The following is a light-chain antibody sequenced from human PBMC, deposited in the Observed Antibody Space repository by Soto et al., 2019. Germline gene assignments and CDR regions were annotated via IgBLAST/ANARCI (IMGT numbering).Light chain of an antibody. CDR2: GAS. V-gene: IGKV3-15*01. CDR3: QEYSNWPLLS. J-gene: IGKJ4*01. CDR1: QSVGSN. Sequence: EVVLTQSPATLSVSPGAGATLSCRASQSVGSNLAWYQQKPGQTPRVLIYGASTRAIGIPARFSGSGFGTEFTLTISSLQSEDFVVYYCQEYSNWPLLSFGGGTKVDI.